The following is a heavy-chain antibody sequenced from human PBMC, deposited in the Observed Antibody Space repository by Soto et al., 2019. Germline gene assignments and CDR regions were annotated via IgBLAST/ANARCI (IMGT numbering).Heavy chain of an antibody. J-gene: IGHJ4*02. CDR3: ARVYYYDSSRFDY. CDR1: GGSIISGGYY. D-gene: IGHD3-22*01. V-gene: IGHV4-31*03. CDR2: IYYSGST. Sequence: SETLSLTCTVSGGSIISGGYYWTWIRQHPGKGLEWIGYIYYSGSTYYNPSLKSRVTISVDTSKNQFSLKLSSVTAADTAVYYCARVYYYDSSRFDYWGQGTLVTVSS.